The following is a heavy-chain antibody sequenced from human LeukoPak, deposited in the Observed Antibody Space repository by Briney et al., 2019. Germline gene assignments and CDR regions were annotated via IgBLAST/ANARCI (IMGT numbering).Heavy chain of an antibody. CDR3: ARGAAAGTMWGGFDY. Sequence: GSLRLSCAASGFTFSSYWMHWVRQATGKGLVWVSRLNSDGSSTSYADSVKGRFTISRDNAKNTLYLQMNSLRAEDTAVYYCARGAAAGTMWGGFDYWGQGTLVTVSS. J-gene: IGHJ4*02. V-gene: IGHV3-74*01. CDR1: GFTFSSYW. D-gene: IGHD6-13*01. CDR2: LNSDGSST.